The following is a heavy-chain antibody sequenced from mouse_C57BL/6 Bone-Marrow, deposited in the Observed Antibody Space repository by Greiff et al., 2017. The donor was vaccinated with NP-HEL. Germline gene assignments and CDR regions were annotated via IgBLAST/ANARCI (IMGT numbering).Heavy chain of an antibody. CDR2: IDPSDSET. Sequence: QVHVKQPGAELVRPGSSVKLSCKASGYTFTSYWMHWVKQRPIQGLEWIGNIDPSDSETHYNQKFKDKATLTVDKSSSTAYMQLSSLTSEDSAVYYCARNYYGRDWYFDVWGTGTTVTVSS. CDR1: GYTFTSYW. J-gene: IGHJ1*03. V-gene: IGHV1-52*01. CDR3: ARNYYGRDWYFDV. D-gene: IGHD1-1*01.